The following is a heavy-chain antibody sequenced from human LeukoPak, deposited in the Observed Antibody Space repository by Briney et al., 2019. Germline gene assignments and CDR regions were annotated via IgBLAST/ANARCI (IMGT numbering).Heavy chain of an antibody. CDR2: IKSKTDGGTT. J-gene: IGHJ6*03. Sequence: GGSLRLSCAASGFTFSIYGMSWVRQAPGKGLEWVGRIKSKTDGGTTDYAAPVKGRFTISRDDSKNTLYLQMNSLKTEDTAVYYCTTDYYDSSGYYFYYYYMDVWGKGTTVTVSS. CDR1: GFTFSIYG. V-gene: IGHV3-15*01. CDR3: TTDYYDSSGYYFYYYYMDV. D-gene: IGHD3-22*01.